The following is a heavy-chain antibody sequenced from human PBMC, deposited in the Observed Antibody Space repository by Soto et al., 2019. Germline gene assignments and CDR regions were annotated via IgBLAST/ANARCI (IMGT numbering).Heavy chain of an antibody. D-gene: IGHD3-22*01. V-gene: IGHV3-30-3*01. Sequence: QVQLVESGGGVVQPGRSLRLSCAASGFTFSSYAMHWVRQAPGKGLEWVAVISYDGSNKYYADSVKGRFTISRDNSKNTLYLEMNSLRGEDTAVYYCARISGIRDRSGYYLSDFDYWGQGTLVTVSS. J-gene: IGHJ4*02. CDR1: GFTFSSYA. CDR3: ARISGIRDRSGYYLSDFDY. CDR2: ISYDGSNK.